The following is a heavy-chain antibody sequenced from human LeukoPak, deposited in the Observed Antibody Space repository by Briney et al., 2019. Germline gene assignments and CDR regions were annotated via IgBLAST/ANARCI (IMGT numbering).Heavy chain of an antibody. D-gene: IGHD6-6*01. CDR2: ISTDGSST. J-gene: IGHJ3*02. CDR3: VREYSSSSGRAFDI. Sequence: GGSLRLSCAASGFTFSSYWMHWVRQAPGKGLVWVSRISTDGSSTNSADSVKDRFTISRDNAKNTLYLQMNSLRAEDTAVYYCVREYSSSSGRAFDIWGQGTMVTVSP. V-gene: IGHV3-74*01. CDR1: GFTFSSYW.